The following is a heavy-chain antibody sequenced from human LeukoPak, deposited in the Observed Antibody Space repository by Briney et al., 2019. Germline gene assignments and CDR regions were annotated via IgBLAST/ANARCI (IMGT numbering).Heavy chain of an antibody. Sequence: PGGSLRLSCAASGFTFRTYAMHWVRQAPGKGLEWVAFVSYDGNTTYSADSGKGRFTISRDNFRDTLYLQMNSLRAEDTAVYYCAREDYYGSGSYQTYYYGMDVWGQGTTVTVSS. J-gene: IGHJ6*02. CDR3: AREDYYGSGSYQTYYYGMDV. D-gene: IGHD3-10*01. CDR1: GFTFRTYA. V-gene: IGHV3-30-3*01. CDR2: VSYDGNTT.